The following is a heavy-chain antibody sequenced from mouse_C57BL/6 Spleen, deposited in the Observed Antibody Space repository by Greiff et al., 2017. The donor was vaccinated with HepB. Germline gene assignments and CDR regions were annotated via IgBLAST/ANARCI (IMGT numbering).Heavy chain of an antibody. CDR1: GFTFSSYA. J-gene: IGHJ1*03. CDR3: AREGSLYGNSWYFDV. D-gene: IGHD2-1*01. CDR2: ISDGGSYT. Sequence: DVQLVESGGGLVKPGGSLKLSCAASGFTFSSYAMSWVRQTPEKRLEWVATISDGGSYTYYPDNVKGRFTISRDNAKNNLYLQMSHLKSEDTAMYYCAREGSLYGNSWYFDVWGTGTTVTVSS. V-gene: IGHV5-4*01.